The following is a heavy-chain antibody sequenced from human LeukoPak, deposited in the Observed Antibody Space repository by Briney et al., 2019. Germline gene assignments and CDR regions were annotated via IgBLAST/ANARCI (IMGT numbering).Heavy chain of an antibody. CDR1: GFTFGSYA. D-gene: IGHD2-2*01. V-gene: IGHV3-23*01. CDR3: AKGYCSSTSCKESFFDE. Sequence: PGGSLRLSCAASGFTFGSYAMNWVRQAPGKGLEWVSAISGSGGSTYYFVKGRFTISRDNSKNTLYLQMNSLRAEDTAVYYCAKGYCSSTSCKESFFDEWGQGTLVTVSS. CDR2: ISGSGGST. J-gene: IGHJ4*02.